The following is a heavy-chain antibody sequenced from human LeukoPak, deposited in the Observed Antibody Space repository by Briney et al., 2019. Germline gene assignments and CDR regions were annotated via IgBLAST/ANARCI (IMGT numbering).Heavy chain of an antibody. Sequence: GGSLSPSCAASGFTFSSYSMNWVRKAPGKGLEWVPSISSSSSYIYYADSVKGRFTISRDNAKNSLYLQMNSLRAEDTAVYYCARKGYDSSGLRFDPWGQGTLVTVSS. J-gene: IGHJ5*02. V-gene: IGHV3-21*01. D-gene: IGHD3-22*01. CDR1: GFTFSSYS. CDR3: ARKGYDSSGLRFDP. CDR2: ISSSSSYI.